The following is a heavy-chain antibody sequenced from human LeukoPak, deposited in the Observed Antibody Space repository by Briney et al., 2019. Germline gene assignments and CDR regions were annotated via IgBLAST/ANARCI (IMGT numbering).Heavy chain of an antibody. Sequence: SETLSLTCTVSGGSVSSGSYYWSWLRQPPGTGLEWIGYIYYSGSTNYNPSLKSRVTISVDTSKNQFSLKLSSVTAADTAVYYCARDSSGWPFDYWGQGTLVTVSS. J-gene: IGHJ4*02. CDR3: ARDSSGWPFDY. D-gene: IGHD6-19*01. V-gene: IGHV4-61*01. CDR2: IYYSGST. CDR1: GGSVSSGSYY.